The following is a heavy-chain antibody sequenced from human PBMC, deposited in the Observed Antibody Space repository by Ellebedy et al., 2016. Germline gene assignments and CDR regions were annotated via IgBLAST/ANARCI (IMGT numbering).Heavy chain of an antibody. CDR2: ISTSSTYI. V-gene: IGHV3-21*01. Sequence: AGSLRLSXPASGFIFGSYGMNWVRQAPGKGLEWVSSISTSSTYIYYGDSVKGRFTISRDNAKKSLYLQMNSLRADDTAVYYCARDRYDSSGYYYYYGMDVWGLGTTVTVSS. J-gene: IGHJ6*02. D-gene: IGHD3-22*01. CDR3: ARDRYDSSGYYYYYGMDV. CDR1: GFIFGSYG.